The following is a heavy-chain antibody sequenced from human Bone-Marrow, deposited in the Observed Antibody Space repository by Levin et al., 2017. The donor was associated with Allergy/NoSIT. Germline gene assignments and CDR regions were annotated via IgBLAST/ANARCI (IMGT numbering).Heavy chain of an antibody. V-gene: IGHV3-15*07. Sequence: GGSLRLSCAASGFTFSIAWMNWVRQAPGKGLEWVGRIKSKAHGGTTDYAAPVKGRFTMSRDDSKNTGYLQINSLKTEDTAVYYCATGGDISVREIDQASDAFDIWGQGTRVTVSS. J-gene: IGHJ3*02. CDR1: GFTFSIAW. CDR3: ATGGDISVREIDQASDAFDI. D-gene: IGHD1-26*01. CDR2: IKSKAHGGTT.